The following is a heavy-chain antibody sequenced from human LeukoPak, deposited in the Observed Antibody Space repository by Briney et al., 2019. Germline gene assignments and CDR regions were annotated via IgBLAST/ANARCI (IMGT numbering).Heavy chain of an antibody. CDR2: IYYSGST. D-gene: IGHD3-16*01. J-gene: IGHJ4*02. CDR1: GGSISSYY. Sequence: SETLSLTCTVSGGSISSYYWSWIRQPPGKGLEWIGYIYYSGSTYYNPSLKSRVTISVDTSKNQFSLKLSSVTAADTAVYYCARGAVWGSYNYFDYWGQGTLVTVSS. V-gene: IGHV4-59*08. CDR3: ARGAVWGSYNYFDY.